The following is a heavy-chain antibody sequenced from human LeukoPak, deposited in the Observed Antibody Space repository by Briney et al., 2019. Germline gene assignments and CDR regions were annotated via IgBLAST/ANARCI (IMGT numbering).Heavy chain of an antibody. Sequence: PGRSLRLSCAASGFTFSYYWMSWVRQVPGKGLEWVANIKQDGSERFYVDSVKGRFTTSRDNAKNSLFLEMNSLRAEDTAVYYCARDSGFQYYSGMDVWGQGTTVTVSS. V-gene: IGHV3-7*01. J-gene: IGHJ6*02. D-gene: IGHD1-26*01. CDR3: ARDSGFQYYSGMDV. CDR1: GFTFSYYW. CDR2: IKQDGSER.